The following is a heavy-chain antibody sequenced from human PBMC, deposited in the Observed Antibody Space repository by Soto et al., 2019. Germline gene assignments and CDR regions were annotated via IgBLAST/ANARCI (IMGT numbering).Heavy chain of an antibody. CDR1: GVSISNSSYY. J-gene: IGHJ4*02. CDR2: IYYSGIT. CDR3: ARHGSN. V-gene: IGHV4-39*01. Sequence: QLQLQESGPGLVKPSETLSLTCTVSGVSISNSSYYWGWIRRPPGKGLEWIGTIYYSGITYYNPSLTSRVTISVYTSKNQFSLKLTSVTDADTAVYYCARHGSNWGQGTLVTVSS.